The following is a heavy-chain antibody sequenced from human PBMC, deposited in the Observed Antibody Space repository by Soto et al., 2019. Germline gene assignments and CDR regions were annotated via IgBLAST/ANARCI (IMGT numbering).Heavy chain of an antibody. CDR1: GYTFTSYG. J-gene: IGHJ5*02. CDR3: ARALRNLLSYYDSSSNWFDP. CDR2: ISAYNGNT. Sequence: QVQLVQSGAEVKKPGASVKVSCKASGYTFTSYGISWVRQAPGQGLEWMGWISAYNGNTNYAQKLQGRVTMTTDTSTSTAYMELRSLRSDDTAVYYCARALRNLLSYYDSSSNWFDPWGQGTLVTVSS. V-gene: IGHV1-18*01. D-gene: IGHD3-22*01.